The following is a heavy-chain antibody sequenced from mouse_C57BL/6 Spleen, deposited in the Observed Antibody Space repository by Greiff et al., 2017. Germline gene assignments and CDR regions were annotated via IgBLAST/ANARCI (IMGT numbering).Heavy chain of an antibody. D-gene: IGHD1-1*01. CDR1: GYAFSSYW. CDR3: AREDYGSSSFDY. CDR2: IYPGDGDT. Sequence: VKLQQSGAELVKPGASVKISCKASGYAFSSYWMNWVKQRPGKGLEWIGQIYPGDGDTNYNGKFKGKATLTADKSSSTAYMQLSSLTSEDSAVYVCAREDYGSSSFDYWGQGTTLTVSS. V-gene: IGHV1-80*01. J-gene: IGHJ2*01.